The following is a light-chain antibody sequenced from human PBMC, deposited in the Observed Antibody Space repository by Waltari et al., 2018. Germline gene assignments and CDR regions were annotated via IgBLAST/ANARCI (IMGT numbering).Light chain of an antibody. CDR3: QQYNKWPRT. V-gene: IGKV3-15*01. J-gene: IGKJ1*01. CDR2: GAS. CDR1: QSVGSN. Sequence: EIVMTQSPVTLSVSPGESATLSCRASQSVGSNLAWYQQKPGQAPSLLIYGASTRANGIPGRFSGSGSGTEFTLTLSSLQSEDFAVYYCQQYNKWPRTFGQGTKVEIK.